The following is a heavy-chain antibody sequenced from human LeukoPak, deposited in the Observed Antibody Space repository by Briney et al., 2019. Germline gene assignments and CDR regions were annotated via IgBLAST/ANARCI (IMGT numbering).Heavy chain of an antibody. CDR1: GFTFSSYA. CDR2: IKADGSEK. V-gene: IGHV3-7*01. CDR3: ARGDYFDRAFDV. D-gene: IGHD3-22*01. Sequence: GGSLRLSCAASGFTFSSYAMHWVRQAPGKGLEWVADIKADGSEKYYVDSVKGRFTISRDNAKNSLYLQMSSLRVEDTAVYYCARGDYFDRAFDVWGQGTMVTVS. J-gene: IGHJ3*01.